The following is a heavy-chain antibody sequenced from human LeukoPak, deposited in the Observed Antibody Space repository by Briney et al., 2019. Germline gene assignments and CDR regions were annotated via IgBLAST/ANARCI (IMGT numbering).Heavy chain of an antibody. CDR2: IDRDGSRI. J-gene: IGHJ4*02. CDR1: GFTFSSYW. CDR3: VRGNDYGGPHY. V-gene: IGHV3-74*01. D-gene: IGHD4-23*01. Sequence: HTGGSLRLSCAVSGFTFSSYWMHWVRQAPGKGLVWVSRIDRDGSRINYADSVKGRFTISRDNGKNTLFLQMNSLRAEDAAVYYCVRGNDYGGPHYWGQGTLVTVSS.